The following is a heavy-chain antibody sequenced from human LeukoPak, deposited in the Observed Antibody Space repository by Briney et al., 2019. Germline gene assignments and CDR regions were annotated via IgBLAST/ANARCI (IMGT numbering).Heavy chain of an antibody. D-gene: IGHD1-14*01. CDR2: VYRSGSA. Sequence: SETLSLTCNVSGDSVTSDNFYWAWIRQPPGKGPEWIGTVYRSGSAYHNQSLKSRLTISIDTSKNQFSLKLTSVTAADTALYFCARAPHTSPTDYYFDFWGPGTLVTVSS. V-gene: IGHV4-39*07. J-gene: IGHJ4*02. CDR1: GDSVTSDNFY. CDR3: ARAPHTSPTDYYFDF.